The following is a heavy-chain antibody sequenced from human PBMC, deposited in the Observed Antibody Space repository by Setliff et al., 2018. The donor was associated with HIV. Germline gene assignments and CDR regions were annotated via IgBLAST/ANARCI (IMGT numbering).Heavy chain of an antibody. Sequence: SETLSLTCTVSSGSISGFYWTWIRQPAGKGLEWIGRISASGTTVYNPSLKSRVIMSVDTSKKYFALRVTSVTAADSAVYYCARDTWFGESEDPFYYYMDVWGKGTTVTAP. CDR1: SGSISGFY. CDR2: ISASGTT. V-gene: IGHV4-4*07. CDR3: ARDTWFGESEDPFYYYMDV. D-gene: IGHD3-10*01. J-gene: IGHJ6*03.